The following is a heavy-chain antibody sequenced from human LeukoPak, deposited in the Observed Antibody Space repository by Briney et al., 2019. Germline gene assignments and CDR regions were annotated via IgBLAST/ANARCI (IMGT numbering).Heavy chain of an antibody. CDR1: GLTFSSYS. J-gene: IGHJ4*02. D-gene: IGHD3-3*01. Sequence: PGGSLRLSSAASGLTFSSYSMNWDRQAPGEGLELVPSINSSSSYIYYADSVKGRFTISRDDAKNSLYLQMNSLRAEDTAVYYCARDSTSYYDFWSGYCFDYWGQGTLVTVSS. V-gene: IGHV3-21*01. CDR2: INSSSSYI. CDR3: ARDSTSYYDFWSGYCFDY.